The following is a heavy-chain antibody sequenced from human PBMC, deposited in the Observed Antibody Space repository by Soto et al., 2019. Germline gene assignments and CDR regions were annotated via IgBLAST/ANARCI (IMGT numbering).Heavy chain of an antibody. CDR3: ARYRREAVAGYTLDN. CDR2: VYNSGST. Sequence: SETLSLTCTVSGGSISSNYWTWIRQPPGKGLEWIGYVYNSGSTNYNPSLKSRVTISEDMSKSQFSLKVNSMTAADTAVYYCARYRREAVAGYTLDNWGQGILVTVSS. V-gene: IGHV4-59*01. CDR1: GGSISSNY. D-gene: IGHD6-13*01. J-gene: IGHJ4*02.